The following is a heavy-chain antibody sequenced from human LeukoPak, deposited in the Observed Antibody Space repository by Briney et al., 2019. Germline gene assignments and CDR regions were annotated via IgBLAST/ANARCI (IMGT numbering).Heavy chain of an antibody. Sequence: PGGSLRLSCAASGFIFSNYAMIWVRQAPGKGLEWVSLISGSGDSTYYADSVKGRFTISRDNSKNTLYLQMNSLRAEDTAVYYCVKDSWRYDYWGQGALVTVSS. J-gene: IGHJ4*02. CDR2: ISGSGDST. CDR3: VKDSWRYDY. V-gene: IGHV3-23*01. D-gene: IGHD3-9*01. CDR1: GFIFSNYA.